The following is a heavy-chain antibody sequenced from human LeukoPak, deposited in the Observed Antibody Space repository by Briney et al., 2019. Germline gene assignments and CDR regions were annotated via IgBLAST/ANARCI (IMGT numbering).Heavy chain of an antibody. J-gene: IGHJ4*02. CDR3: ARDGDYYGSGNFDY. D-gene: IGHD3-10*01. V-gene: IGHV1-69*13. CDR2: IIPIFGTA. Sequence: SVKVSCKASGGTFSSYAISWVRQAPGQGLEWMGGIIPIFGTANYAQKFQGRVTITADESTSTAYMELSSLRSEDTAVYYCARDGDYYGSGNFDYWGQGTLVTVSS. CDR1: GGTFSSYA.